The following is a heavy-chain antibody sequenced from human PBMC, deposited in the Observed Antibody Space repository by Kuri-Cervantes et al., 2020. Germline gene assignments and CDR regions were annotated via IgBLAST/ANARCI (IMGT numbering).Heavy chain of an antibody. J-gene: IGHJ3*02. D-gene: IGHD3-22*01. CDR3: ARAAMIVVNAFDI. Sequence: GSLRLSCAASGFTFSSYSMNWVRQAPGKGLEWIGYIYYSGSTNYNPSLKSRVTISVDTSKNQFSLKLSSVTAADTAVYYCARAAMIVVNAFDIWGQGTMVTVSS. V-gene: IGHV4-59*01. CDR2: IYYSGST. CDR1: GFTFSSYS.